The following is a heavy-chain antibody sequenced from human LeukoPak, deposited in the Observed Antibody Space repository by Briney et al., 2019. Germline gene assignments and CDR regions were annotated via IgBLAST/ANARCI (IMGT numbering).Heavy chain of an antibody. CDR1: GYIFTNYW. Sequence: GESLKISCKGAGYIFTNYWIAWVRQMPRKGLEWMGIIYPGDSDTRYSPSFQGQVTSSADKSISTAYPQWSSLKASDTAMYYCARRSGNFQADYNFDYWGQGTLVTVSS. V-gene: IGHV5-51*01. CDR2: IYPGDSDT. J-gene: IGHJ4*02. CDR3: ARRSGNFQADYNFDY. D-gene: IGHD1-26*01.